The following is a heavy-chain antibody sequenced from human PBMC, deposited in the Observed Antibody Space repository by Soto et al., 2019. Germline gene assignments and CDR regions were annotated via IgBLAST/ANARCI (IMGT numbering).Heavy chain of an antibody. CDR1: GYSFTSYW. J-gene: IGHJ4*02. CDR3: ARPFYDFWSGYYPYSYYFDY. D-gene: IGHD3-3*01. CDR2: IYPGDSDT. V-gene: IGHV5-51*01. Sequence: ASVKVSCKGSGYSFTSYWIGWVRQMPGKGLEWMGIIYPGDSDTRYSPSFQGQVTISADKSISTAYLQWSSLKASDTAMYYCARPFYDFWSGYYPYSYYFDYWGQGTLVTVSS.